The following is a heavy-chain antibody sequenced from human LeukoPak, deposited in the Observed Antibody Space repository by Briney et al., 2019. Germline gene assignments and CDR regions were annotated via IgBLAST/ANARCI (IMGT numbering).Heavy chain of an antibody. CDR1: GGSFGGYY. D-gene: IGHD2-2*01. CDR3: ARDPQSGRYCSSTSCRYFDY. Sequence: KPSETLSLTCAVYGGSFGGYYWSWIRQPPGKGLEWIGEINHSGSTNYNPSLKSRVTISVDTSKNQFSLKLSSVTAADTAVYYCARDPQSGRYCSSTSCRYFDYWGQGTLVTVSS. V-gene: IGHV4-34*01. J-gene: IGHJ4*02. CDR2: INHSGST.